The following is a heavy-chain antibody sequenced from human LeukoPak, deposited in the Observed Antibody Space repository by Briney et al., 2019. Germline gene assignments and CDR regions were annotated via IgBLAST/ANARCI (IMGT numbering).Heavy chain of an antibody. J-gene: IGHJ3*02. V-gene: IGHV3-7*01. CDR3: ARDLKGPVNDVFDM. D-gene: IGHD4-23*01. CDR2: IKQDGSEK. CDR1: GFTFSSYW. Sequence: GGSLRLSCAASGFTFSSYWMSWVRQAPGKGLEWVANIKQDGSEKYYVVSVKGRFTISRDNAKNSLYLQMNSLRAEDTAVYYCARDLKGPVNDVFDMWGQGTMVTVSS.